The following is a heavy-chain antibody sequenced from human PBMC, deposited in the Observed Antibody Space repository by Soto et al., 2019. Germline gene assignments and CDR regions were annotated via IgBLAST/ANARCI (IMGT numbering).Heavy chain of an antibody. V-gene: IGHV3-30-3*01. CDR1: GFTFSSYA. D-gene: IGHD1-26*01. CDR3: AKDRSGSYTFDY. CDR2: IKHDGNSK. J-gene: IGHJ4*02. Sequence: QVQLVESGGDVVQPGRSLRVSCAATGFTFSSYAMHWVRQAPGKGQEWVAVIKHDGNSKYYADSVKGRFTVTRDNFKDTLSLQMNSLRVEDTAVYYCAKDRSGSYTFDYWGQGTLVTVSS.